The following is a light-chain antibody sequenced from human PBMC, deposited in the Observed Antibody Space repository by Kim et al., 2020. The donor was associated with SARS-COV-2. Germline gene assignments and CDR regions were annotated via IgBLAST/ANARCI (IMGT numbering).Light chain of an antibody. CDR3: QVWDSSSEHVV. CDR2: DDS. CDR1: NIGSKR. Sequence: APGKTARITCGGNNIGSKRVHWYQQKPGQAPGLVVYDDSDRPSGIPERFSGSNSGNTATLTISRVEAGDEADYYCQVWDSSSEHVVFGGGTQLTVL. V-gene: IGLV3-21*03. J-gene: IGLJ2*01.